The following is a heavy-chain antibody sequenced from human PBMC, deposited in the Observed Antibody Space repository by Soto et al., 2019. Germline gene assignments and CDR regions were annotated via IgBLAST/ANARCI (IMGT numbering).Heavy chain of an antibody. V-gene: IGHV4-34*01. CDR2: INHSGST. Sequence: PSETLSLTCAVYCGSFIGYYWSWIRQPPGKGLEWIGEINHSGSTNYNPSLKSRVTISVDTSKNQFSLKLSSVTAADTAVYYCARFTATAMFFDYWGQGTLVTVSS. CDR1: CGSFIGYY. D-gene: IGHD2-2*01. J-gene: IGHJ4*02. CDR3: ARFTATAMFFDY.